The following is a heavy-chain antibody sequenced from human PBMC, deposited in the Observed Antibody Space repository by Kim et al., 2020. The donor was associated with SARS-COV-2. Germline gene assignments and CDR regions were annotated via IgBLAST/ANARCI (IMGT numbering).Heavy chain of an antibody. D-gene: IGHD5-18*01. CDR3: ARTRTQLWPLAY. V-gene: IGHV3-74*01. CDR2: INSDGSST. Sequence: GGSLRLSCAASGFTFSSSWMHWVRQAPGKGPVWVARINSDGSSTSYADFVKGRFTISRDNAKNTLYVQMNSLSAEDTAVYYCARTRTQLWPLAYWGQGTL. CDR1: GFTFSSSW. J-gene: IGHJ4*02.